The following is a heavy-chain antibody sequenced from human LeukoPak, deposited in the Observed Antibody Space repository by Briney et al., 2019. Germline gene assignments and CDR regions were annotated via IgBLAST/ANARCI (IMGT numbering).Heavy chain of an antibody. CDR2: INSDGSTT. Sequence: HPGGSLRLSCAASGFTFSSYEMNWVRQAPGKGLVWISRINSDGSTTNYADSVNGRFTISRDNAKNTLYLQMNSLRAEDTAVYYCWVPATAGEADYWGQGTLVTVSS. V-gene: IGHV3-74*01. J-gene: IGHJ4*02. D-gene: IGHD2-2*01. CDR3: WVPATAGEADY. CDR1: GFTFSSYE.